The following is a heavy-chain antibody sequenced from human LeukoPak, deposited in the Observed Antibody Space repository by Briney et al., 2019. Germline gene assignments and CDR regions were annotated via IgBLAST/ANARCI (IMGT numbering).Heavy chain of an antibody. Sequence: GGSLRLSCAASGFTFSSYAMSWVRQAPGKGLEWVSAISGSGGSTYYADSVKGRFTISRDNSKNTLYLQMNSLRAEDTAVYYCAKEVSVYGVYWGGPDYWGQGTLVTVSS. J-gene: IGHJ4*02. CDR2: ISGSGGST. CDR1: GFTFSSYA. CDR3: AKEVSVYGVYWGGPDY. D-gene: IGHD4-17*01. V-gene: IGHV3-23*01.